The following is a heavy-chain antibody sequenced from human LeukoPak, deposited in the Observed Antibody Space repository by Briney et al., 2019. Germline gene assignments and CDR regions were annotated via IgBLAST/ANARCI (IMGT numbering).Heavy chain of an antibody. Sequence: PGGSLRLSCAASGFTFSSYAMSWVRQAPGKGLEWVSAISGSGGSTYYADSVKGRFTISRDNSKNTLYLHMNTLRAEDTAVYYCARDSGSGRKLVRDFDYWGQGTLVTVSS. V-gene: IGHV3-23*01. CDR3: ARDSGSGRKLVRDFDY. CDR2: ISGSGGST. J-gene: IGHJ4*02. CDR1: GFTFSSYA. D-gene: IGHD3-10*01.